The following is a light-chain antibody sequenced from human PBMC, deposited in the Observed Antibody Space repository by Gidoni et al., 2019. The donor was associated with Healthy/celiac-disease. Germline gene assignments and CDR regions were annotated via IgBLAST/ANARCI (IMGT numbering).Light chain of an antibody. V-gene: IGKV3-15*01. Sequence: EIVMTQSPATLSVSQGERATLSCTASQSVSSNLAWYQQKPGQAPRLLIYGASTRATGIPARFSGSGSGTEFTLTISSLQSEDFAVYYCQQYNNWPPLFGGGTKVEIK. CDR2: GAS. J-gene: IGKJ4*01. CDR3: QQYNNWPPL. CDR1: QSVSSN.